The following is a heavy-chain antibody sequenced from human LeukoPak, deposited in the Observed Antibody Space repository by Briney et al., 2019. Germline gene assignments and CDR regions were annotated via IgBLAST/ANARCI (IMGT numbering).Heavy chain of an antibody. V-gene: IGHV1-46*01. CDR3: ARYSGSYHTYFDS. J-gene: IGHJ4*02. CDR2: INPSGGIT. D-gene: IGHD1-26*01. Sequence: ASVKVSCKASGYTFSSYYIRWVRQAPGQGLEWMGIINPSGGITTYAQKFEGRVTMTRDTSTSTVDMKLSRLRSEDTAVYYCARYSGSYHTYFDSWGQGTLVTVSS. CDR1: GYTFSSYY.